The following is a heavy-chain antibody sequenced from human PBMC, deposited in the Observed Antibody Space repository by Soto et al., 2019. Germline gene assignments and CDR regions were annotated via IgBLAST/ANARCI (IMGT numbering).Heavy chain of an antibody. V-gene: IGHV4-31*03. CDR3: AAVRQHYFDY. D-gene: IGHD1-1*01. CDR2: IYYSGST. CDR1: GGSISSGGYY. J-gene: IGHJ4*02. Sequence: SETLSLTCTVSGGSISSGGYYWSWIRQHPGKGLEWIGYIYYSGSTYYNPSLKSRVTISVDTSKNQFSLNLSSVTAADTAVYYCAAVRQHYFDYWGQGTLVTVSS.